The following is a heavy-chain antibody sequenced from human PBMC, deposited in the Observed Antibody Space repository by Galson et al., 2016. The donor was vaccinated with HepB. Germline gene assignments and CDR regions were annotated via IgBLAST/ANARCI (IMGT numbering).Heavy chain of an antibody. Sequence: SVKVSCKASGYTFTNYGISWVRQAPGQGLEWMGWINSYNGDTKFAENFQGRVTMTTDTSTSTAYMELRGLRSDDTAMYYCARDLTSGGGWFDSWGQGTLVIVSS. D-gene: IGHD2-2*01. V-gene: IGHV1-18*01. J-gene: IGHJ5*01. CDR1: GYTFTNYG. CDR2: INSYNGDT. CDR3: ARDLTSGGGWFDS.